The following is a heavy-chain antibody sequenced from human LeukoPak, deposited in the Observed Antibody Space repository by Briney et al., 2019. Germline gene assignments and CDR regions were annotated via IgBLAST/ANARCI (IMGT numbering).Heavy chain of an antibody. D-gene: IGHD3-22*01. CDR2: IYYSGST. V-gene: IGHV4-61*08. Sequence: SETLSLTCTVSGGSISSGGYYWSWIRQPPGKGLEWIGYIYYSGSTNYNPSLKSRVTISVDTSKNQFSLKLSSVTAADTAVYYCAREDSSGYYHYDYWGQGTLVTVSS. J-gene: IGHJ4*02. CDR1: GGSISSGGYY. CDR3: AREDSSGYYHYDY.